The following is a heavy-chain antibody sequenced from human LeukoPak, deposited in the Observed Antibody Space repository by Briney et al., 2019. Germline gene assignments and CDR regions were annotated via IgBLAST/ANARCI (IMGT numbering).Heavy chain of an antibody. D-gene: IGHD3-9*01. Sequence: GRSLRLSCAASGFTFSSYGMLWVRQAPGKGLEWVAVIWYDGSNKYYADSVKGRFTISRDNSKNTLYLQMNSLRAEDTAVYYCARLGSGLRYFDCWGQGTLVTVSS. CDR1: GFTFSSYG. V-gene: IGHV3-33*01. J-gene: IGHJ4*02. CDR3: ARLGSGLRYFDC. CDR2: IWYDGSNK.